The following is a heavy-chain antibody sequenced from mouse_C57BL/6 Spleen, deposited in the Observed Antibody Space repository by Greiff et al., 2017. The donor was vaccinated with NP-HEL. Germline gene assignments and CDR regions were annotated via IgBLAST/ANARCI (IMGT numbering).Heavy chain of an antibody. CDR3: VITTVGPFAY. Sequence: VQLVESGAELVRPGTSVKVSCKASGYAFTNYLIEWVKQRPGQGLEWIGVINPGSGGTNYNEKFKGKATLTADKSSSTAYMQLSSLTSEDSAVYFCVITTVGPFAYWGQGTLVTVSA. V-gene: IGHV1-54*01. CDR1: GYAFTNYL. CDR2: INPGSGGT. D-gene: IGHD1-1*01. J-gene: IGHJ3*01.